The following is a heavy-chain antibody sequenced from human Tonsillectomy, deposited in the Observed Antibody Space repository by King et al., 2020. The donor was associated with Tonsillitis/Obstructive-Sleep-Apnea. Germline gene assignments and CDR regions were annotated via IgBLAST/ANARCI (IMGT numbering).Heavy chain of an antibody. CDR2: IKQDGSEK. J-gene: IGHJ5*02. Sequence: VQLVESGGGLVQPGGSLRLSCAASGFTFSSYWMSWVRQAPGKGLEWVANIKQDGSEKYYVDSVKGRFTISRDNAKNSLYLQMNSLRAEDTAVYYCARGRFRLGELSLWRPSTPKYNWFDPWGQGTLVTVSS. D-gene: IGHD3-16*02. V-gene: IGHV3-7*04. CDR3: ARGRFRLGELSLWRPSTPKYNWFDP. CDR1: GFTFSSYW.